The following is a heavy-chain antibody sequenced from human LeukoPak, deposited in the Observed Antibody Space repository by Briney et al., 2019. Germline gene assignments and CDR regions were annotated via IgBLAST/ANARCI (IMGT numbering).Heavy chain of an antibody. V-gene: IGHV1-69*13. D-gene: IGHD1-26*01. CDR1: GGTFSSYA. Sequence: ASVKVSCKASGGTFSSYAISRVRQAPGQGLEWMGGIIPIFGTANYAQKFQGRVTITADESTSTAYMELSSLRSEDTAVYYCARGRIVVPVYDYGMDVWGQGTTVTVSS. CDR2: IIPIFGTA. CDR3: ARGRIVVPVYDYGMDV. J-gene: IGHJ6*02.